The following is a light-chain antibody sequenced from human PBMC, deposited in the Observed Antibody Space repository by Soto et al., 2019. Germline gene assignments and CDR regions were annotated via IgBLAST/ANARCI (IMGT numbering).Light chain of an antibody. CDR1: QSIALS. CDR2: VAF. Sequence: DIPMTQSPSSLSASVGDTVTMTCRASQSIALSVNWYQQKPGKAPKLLIYVAFTLESGVPSRFSGSGSGTEFTLTIRSLQPEDCATYYCQQSFRSPITFGQGTRLEN. V-gene: IGKV1-39*01. CDR3: QQSFRSPIT. J-gene: IGKJ5*01.